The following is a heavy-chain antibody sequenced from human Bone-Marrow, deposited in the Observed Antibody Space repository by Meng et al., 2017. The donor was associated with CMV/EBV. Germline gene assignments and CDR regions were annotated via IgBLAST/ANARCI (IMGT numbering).Heavy chain of an antibody. V-gene: IGHV3-48*04. Sequence: GGSLRLSCEASEITFSNYGMNWVRQAPGKGLEWVSYINRGSTTIYYADSVEGRFTVSRDNTTNSLFLHMNSLRAEDTAVYYCARDARRYSGTYYYYYGMDVWGQGTMVTVSS. D-gene: IGHD1-26*01. CDR1: EITFSNYG. CDR2: INRGSTTI. CDR3: ARDARRYSGTYYYYYGMDV. J-gene: IGHJ6*02.